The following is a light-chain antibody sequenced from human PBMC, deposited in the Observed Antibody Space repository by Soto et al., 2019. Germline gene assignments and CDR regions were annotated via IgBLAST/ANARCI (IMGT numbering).Light chain of an antibody. V-gene: IGKV3-15*01. CDR3: QQYSKWPIT. Sequence: EMVRTQYPAILSLSLGESATLSCRASQSVNSNYLAWYQQHPGQPPRLLIYGISTRATGIPARFSGSGSGTEFSLTISSLQSEDFAVYYCQQYSKWPITLGQGTRLEI. CDR2: GIS. CDR1: QSVNSN. J-gene: IGKJ5*01.